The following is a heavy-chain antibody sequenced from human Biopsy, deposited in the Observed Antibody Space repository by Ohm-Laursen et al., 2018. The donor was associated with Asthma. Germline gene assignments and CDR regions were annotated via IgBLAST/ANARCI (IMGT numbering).Heavy chain of an antibody. CDR3: ARKAGSCISRTCYSLDF. D-gene: IGHD2-2*01. CDR2: IHSVFGTT. Sequence: SVKVSCKSLGGTFNTYVIGWVRQAPGQGLEWMGGIHSVFGTTTYPQKFRDRVTITADDSTSTVYMELSSLRSEDTAVYYCARKAGSCISRTCYSLDFWGQGTLVTVSS. J-gene: IGHJ4*02. CDR1: GGTFNTYV. V-gene: IGHV1-69*13.